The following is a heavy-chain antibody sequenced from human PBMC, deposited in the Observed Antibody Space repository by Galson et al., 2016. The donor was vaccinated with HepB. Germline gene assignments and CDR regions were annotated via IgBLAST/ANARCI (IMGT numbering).Heavy chain of an antibody. CDR2: ISYDGSTT. CDR3: ARARAVADPFVC. D-gene: IGHD6-19*01. J-gene: IGHJ4*02. CDR1: GLPFRSYA. V-gene: IGHV3-30-3*01. Sequence: SLRLSCAASGLPFRSYAMHWVRQAPGKGLEWVAVISYDGSTTYYADSVKGRFTISRDNSKNTLYLQMNNLRAEDTAVYYCARARAVADPFVCWGQGTLVT.